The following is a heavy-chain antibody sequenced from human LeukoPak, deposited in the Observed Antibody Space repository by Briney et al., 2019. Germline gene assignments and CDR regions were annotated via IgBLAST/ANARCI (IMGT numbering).Heavy chain of an antibody. CDR2: IRYDGSNK. Sequence: PGGSLRLSCAASGFTFSSYGMHWVRQARGKGLEWVAFIRYDGSNKYYADSVKGRFTISRDNSKNTLYLQMNSLRAEDTAVYYCAKEIMRYSSSWYYFDYWGQGTLVTVSS. V-gene: IGHV3-30*02. J-gene: IGHJ4*02. CDR1: GFTFSSYG. CDR3: AKEIMRYSSSWYYFDY. D-gene: IGHD6-13*01.